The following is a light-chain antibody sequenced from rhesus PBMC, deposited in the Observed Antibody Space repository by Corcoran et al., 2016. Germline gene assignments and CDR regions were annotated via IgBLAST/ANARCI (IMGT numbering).Light chain of an antibody. CDR3: QHGYGILYS. CDR2: KAA. Sequence: DIQMTQSPSSLSASVGDRVTITCRASQGISNNLALYPPKPGKVPKLLIYKAATVQRGIPSRFSGSGSGTDLTLTISSLQSEDFATYYCQHGYGILYSFGQGTKVEIK. V-gene: IGKV1-25*01. J-gene: IGKJ2*01. CDR1: QGISNN.